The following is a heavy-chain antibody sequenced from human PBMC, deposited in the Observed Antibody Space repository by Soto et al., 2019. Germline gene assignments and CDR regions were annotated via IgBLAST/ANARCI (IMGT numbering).Heavy chain of an antibody. CDR3: ARDVAGQLGGGFDP. J-gene: IGHJ5*02. D-gene: IGHD6-13*01. CDR2: IYSGGST. Sequence: EVQLVESGGGLIQPGGSMRLSCATSGFTVSSNYMSWVRQAPGKGLEWVSVIYSGGSTSYADSVKGRFTISRDNSKNTLYLKMNSLRAEDTAVYDCARDVAGQLGGGFDPWGQGTLVTVSS. CDR1: GFTVSSNY. V-gene: IGHV3-53*01.